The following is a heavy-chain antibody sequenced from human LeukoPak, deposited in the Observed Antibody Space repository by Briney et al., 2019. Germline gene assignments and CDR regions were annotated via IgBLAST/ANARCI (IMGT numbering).Heavy chain of an antibody. Sequence: ASVKVSCKAPGYTFTSYDINWVRQATGQGLEWMGWMNPNSGNTGYAQKFQGRVTMTRNTSISTAYMELSSLRSEDTAVYYCARDWQYDYVWGSYRYPYYYYYGMDVWGQGTTVTVSS. CDR1: GYTFTSYD. V-gene: IGHV1-8*01. CDR2: MNPNSGNT. J-gene: IGHJ6*02. CDR3: ARDWQYDYVWGSYRYPYYYYYGMDV. D-gene: IGHD3-16*02.